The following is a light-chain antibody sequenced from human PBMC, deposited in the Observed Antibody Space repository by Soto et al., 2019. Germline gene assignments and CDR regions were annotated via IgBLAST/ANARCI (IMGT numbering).Light chain of an antibody. J-gene: IGLJ1*01. Sequence: QSVPTQPPSASGSPGQSVTISCTGTSSDVGGYNYVSWYQQHPGKAPKLMIYEVSKRPSGVPDRFSGSKSGNTASLTVSGLQAEDEADYYCSSYAGSNNSLYVFGTGTKVTVL. V-gene: IGLV2-8*01. CDR2: EVS. CDR1: SSDVGGYNY. CDR3: SSYAGSNNSLYV.